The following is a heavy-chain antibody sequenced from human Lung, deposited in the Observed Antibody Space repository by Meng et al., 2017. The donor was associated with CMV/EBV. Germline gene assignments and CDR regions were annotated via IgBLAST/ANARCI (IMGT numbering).Heavy chain of an antibody. CDR2: IWFDGSNK. V-gene: IGHV3-33*01. CDR3: ARDGVRSSSWFPDY. Sequence: ASGFIFSSSGMPWVRQAPGKGLEWVGLIWFDGSNKYYADSVKGRFIISRDNSKNTLYLQMNSLRAEDTALYYCARDGVRSSSWFPDYWGQGSLVTVSS. J-gene: IGHJ4*02. D-gene: IGHD6-13*01. CDR1: GFIFSSSG.